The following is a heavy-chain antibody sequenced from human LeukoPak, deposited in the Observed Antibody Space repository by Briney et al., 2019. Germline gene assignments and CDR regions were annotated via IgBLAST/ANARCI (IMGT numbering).Heavy chain of an antibody. CDR3: ARDLFVVTRRDAFDI. J-gene: IGHJ3*02. CDR2: ISNTGST. CDR1: GGSITSDTYY. D-gene: IGHD4-23*01. Sequence: TLSLTCTVSGGSITSDTYYWSWIRQPAGKGLEWIGHISNTGSTNYNPSLKSRVTISIDTSKNQFSLKLSSVTAADTAVYYCARDLFVVTRRDAFDIWGQGTMVTVSS. V-gene: IGHV4-61*09.